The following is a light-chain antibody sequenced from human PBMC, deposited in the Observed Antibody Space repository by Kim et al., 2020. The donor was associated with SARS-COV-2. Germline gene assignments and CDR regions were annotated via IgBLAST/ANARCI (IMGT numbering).Light chain of an antibody. CDR2: DAS. V-gene: IGKV3-11*01. Sequence: SLSPGERATLSCRASQSISNRLAWYQQTPGQAPRLLIFDASNRATGIPTRFSGSGSGTDFTLTISSLEPEDFAVYYCQQRAIWITFGGGTKVDIK. J-gene: IGKJ4*01. CDR3: QQRAIWIT. CDR1: QSISNR.